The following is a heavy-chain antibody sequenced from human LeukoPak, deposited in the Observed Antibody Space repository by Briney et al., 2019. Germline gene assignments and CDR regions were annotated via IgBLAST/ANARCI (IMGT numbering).Heavy chain of an antibody. CDR3: AREAYSGGWGLFDY. Sequence: SETLSLTCTVSGGSISSYYWSWIRQPPGKGLEWIGYIYYSGSTNYNPSLKSRVTISVDTSKNQFSLKLSSVTAADTAVYYCAREAYSGGWGLFDYWGQGTLVTVSS. J-gene: IGHJ4*02. V-gene: IGHV4-59*01. D-gene: IGHD6-19*01. CDR1: GGSISSYY. CDR2: IYYSGST.